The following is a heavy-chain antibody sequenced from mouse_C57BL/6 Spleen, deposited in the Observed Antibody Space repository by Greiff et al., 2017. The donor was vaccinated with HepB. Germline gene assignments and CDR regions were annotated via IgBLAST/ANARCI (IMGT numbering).Heavy chain of an antibody. CDR1: GYTFTSYW. CDR3: ARGDYSNFHWYFDV. V-gene: IGHV1-69*01. J-gene: IGHJ1*03. CDR2: IDPSDSYT. D-gene: IGHD2-5*01. Sequence: VQLQQPGAELVMPGASVKLSCKASGYTFTSYWMHWVKQRPGQGLEWIGEIDPSDSYTNYNQKFKGKSTLTVDKSSSTAYMQLSSLTSEDSAVYYCARGDYSNFHWYFDVWGTGTTVIVSS.